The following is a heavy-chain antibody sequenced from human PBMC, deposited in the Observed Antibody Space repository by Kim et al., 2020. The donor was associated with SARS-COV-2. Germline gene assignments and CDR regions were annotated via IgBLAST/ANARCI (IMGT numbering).Heavy chain of an antibody. V-gene: IGHV3-21*01. J-gene: IGHJ6*02. CDR3: ARDQYYDYVGGSYRPCGMDV. CDR2: ISSSSSYI. D-gene: IGHD3-16*02. CDR1: GFTFSSYS. Sequence: GGSLRLSCAASGFTFSSYSMNWVRQAPGKGLEWVSSISSSSSYIYYADSVKGRFTISRDNAKNSLYLQMNSLRAEDTAVYYCARDQYYDYVGGSYRPCGMDVWGQGTTVTVSS.